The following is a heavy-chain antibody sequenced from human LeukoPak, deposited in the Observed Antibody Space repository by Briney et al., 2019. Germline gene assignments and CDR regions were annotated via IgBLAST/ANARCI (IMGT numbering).Heavy chain of an antibody. Sequence: PSETLSLTCAVYGGSFSGYYWSWIRQPPGKGLEWIGEINRSGSTNYNPSLKSRVTISVDTSKNQFSLKLSSVTAADTAVYYCARVGMGAVRTHSSGWYHLWGQGTLVTVSS. CDR2: INRSGST. J-gene: IGHJ5*02. CDR3: ARVGMGAVRTHSSGWYHL. CDR1: GGSFSGYY. D-gene: IGHD6-19*01. V-gene: IGHV4-34*01.